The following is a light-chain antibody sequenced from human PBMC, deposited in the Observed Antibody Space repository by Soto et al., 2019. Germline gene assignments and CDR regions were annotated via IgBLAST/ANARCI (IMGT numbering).Light chain of an antibody. J-gene: IGLJ2*01. CDR1: TGAVTSGYY. CDR2: STS. Sequence: QAVVTQEPSLTVSPGGTVTLTCASSTGAVTSGYYPNWFQQKPGQAPRALSYSTSNKHSWTPARFSGSLLGGKAALTLSGVQPEDAAEYYCLLYYGGAQLVFGGGTKLTVL. CDR3: LLYYGGAQLV. V-gene: IGLV7-43*01.